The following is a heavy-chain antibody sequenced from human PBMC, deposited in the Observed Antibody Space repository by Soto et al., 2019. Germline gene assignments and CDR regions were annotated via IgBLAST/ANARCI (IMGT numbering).Heavy chain of an antibody. D-gene: IGHD2-2*02. J-gene: IGHJ4*02. CDR1: GGSFSGYY. Sequence: QVQLQQWGAGLLKPSETLSLTCAVYGGSFSGYYWSWIRQPPGKGLEWIGEINHSGSTNYNPSLKSRVTISVDTSKNQFSLKLSSVTAADTAVYYCARFASYVSYQLLYRSHFDYWGQGTLVTVSS. V-gene: IGHV4-34*01. CDR2: INHSGST. CDR3: ARFASYVSYQLLYRSHFDY.